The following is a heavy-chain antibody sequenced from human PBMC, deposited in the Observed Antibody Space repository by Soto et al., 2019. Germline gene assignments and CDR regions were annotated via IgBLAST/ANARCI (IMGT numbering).Heavy chain of an antibody. V-gene: IGHV3-30*18. D-gene: IGHD1-1*01. J-gene: IGHJ4*02. Sequence: PGGSLRLSCAASGFSFTTYGMHWVRQAPGKGLEWVAVISYDGSNKYYADSVKGRFTISRDNSKNTLYLQMNSLRPEDTAVYYCAKDGSNLAYYFDYWGQGTLVTVSS. CDR2: ISYDGSNK. CDR1: GFSFTTYG. CDR3: AKDGSNLAYYFDY.